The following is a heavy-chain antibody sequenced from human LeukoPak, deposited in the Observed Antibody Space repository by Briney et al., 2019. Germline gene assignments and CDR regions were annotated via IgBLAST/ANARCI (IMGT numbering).Heavy chain of an antibody. CDR3: AKTSDQLLYSKFDY. CDR2: IQYDGSYK. D-gene: IGHD2-2*02. Sequence: GGSLRLSCAASGFTFSTYVIHWVRQAPGKGLEWVAFIQYDGSYKFYADSVQGRFSISRDNSKNTLFLQMSSLRAEDTAVYYCAKTSDQLLYSKFDYWGQGTLVTVSS. V-gene: IGHV3-30*02. J-gene: IGHJ4*02. CDR1: GFTFSTYV.